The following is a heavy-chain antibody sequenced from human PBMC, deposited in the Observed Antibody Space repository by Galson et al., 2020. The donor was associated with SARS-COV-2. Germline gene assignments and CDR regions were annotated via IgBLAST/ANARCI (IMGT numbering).Heavy chain of an antibody. CDR2: ISSSSSYI. CDR3: ASPRYYYGSGFDY. Sequence: GGSLRLSCAASGFTFSSYSMNWVRQAPGKGLEWVSSISSSSSYIYYADSVKGRFTISRDNAKNSLYLQMNSLRAEDTAVYYCASPRYYYGSGFDYCGQGTLVTVSS. J-gene: IGHJ4*02. V-gene: IGHV3-21*01. CDR1: GFTFSSYS. D-gene: IGHD3-10*01.